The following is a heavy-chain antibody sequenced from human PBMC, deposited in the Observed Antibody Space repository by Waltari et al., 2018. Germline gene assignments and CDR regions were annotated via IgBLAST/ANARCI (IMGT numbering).Heavy chain of an antibody. V-gene: IGHV4-34*02. CDR1: GGSFSGYH. D-gene: IGHD3-10*01. J-gene: IGHJ5*02. CDR2: INNGGVT. CDR3: ARGGVPDYYGSGSPYRNWFDP. Sequence: QVQLKQWGAGTLKPSDTLSLTCGVYGGSFSGYHWTWVRRSPGKGLEWIGEINNGGVTNYSPSLKSRVTISVDASKNQFSLFVRSVTAADTAVYYCARGGVPDYYGSGSPYRNWFDPWGQGTLVTVSS.